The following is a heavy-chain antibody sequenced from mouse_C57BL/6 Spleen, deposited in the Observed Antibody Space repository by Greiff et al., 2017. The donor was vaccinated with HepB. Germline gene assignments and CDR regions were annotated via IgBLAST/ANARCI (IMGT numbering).Heavy chain of an antibody. J-gene: IGHJ3*01. CDR1: GYTFTSYW. CDR3: AVFAY. V-gene: IGHV1-50*01. Sequence: QVQLQQSGAELVKPGASVKLSCKASGYTFTSYWMQWVKQRPGQGLEWIGEIDPSDSYTNYNQKFKGKATLTVDTSSSTAYMQLSSLTSEDSAVYYCAVFAYWGQGTRVTVSA. CDR2: IDPSDSYT.